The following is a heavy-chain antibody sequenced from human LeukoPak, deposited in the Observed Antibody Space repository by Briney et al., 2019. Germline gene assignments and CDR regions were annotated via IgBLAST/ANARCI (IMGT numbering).Heavy chain of an antibody. CDR1: GFTFSSYA. J-gene: IGHJ4*02. CDR3: AKRINYDYVWGSYRSPSDYYFDY. CDR2: ISGSGGST. D-gene: IGHD3-16*02. V-gene: IGHV3-23*01. Sequence: GGSLRLSCAASGFTFSSYAMSWVRQAPGKGLEWVSAISGSGGSTYYADSVKGRFTISRDNSKNTLYLQMNSLGAEDTAVYYCAKRINYDYVWGSYRSPSDYYFDYWGQGTLVTVSS.